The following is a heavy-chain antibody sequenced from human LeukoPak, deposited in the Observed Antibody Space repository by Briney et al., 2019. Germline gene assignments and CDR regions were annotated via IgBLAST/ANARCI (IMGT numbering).Heavy chain of an antibody. D-gene: IGHD3-22*01. CDR2: INPSGGST. Sequence: GASVKVSCKASGYTFTSYYMHWVRQAPGQGPEWMGIINPSGGSTSYAQKFQGRVTMTRDTSTSTVYMELSSLRSEDTAVYYCAREALYDSSGYYPGYWGQGTLVTVSS. V-gene: IGHV1-46*01. J-gene: IGHJ4*02. CDR1: GYTFTSYY. CDR3: AREALYDSSGYYPGY.